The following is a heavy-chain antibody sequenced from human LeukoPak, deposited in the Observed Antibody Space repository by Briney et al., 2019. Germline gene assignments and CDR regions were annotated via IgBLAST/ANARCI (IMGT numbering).Heavy chain of an antibody. CDR2: INHSGST. D-gene: IGHD2-21*02. Sequence: SETLSLTCAVYGGSFSGYYWSWIRQPPGKGLEWIGEINHSGSTNYNPSLKSRVTISVDTSKNQFSLKLSSVTAADTAVYYCARRCDCYLRDFDYWGQGTLVTVSS. CDR3: ARRCDCYLRDFDY. V-gene: IGHV4-34*01. CDR1: GGSFSGYY. J-gene: IGHJ4*02.